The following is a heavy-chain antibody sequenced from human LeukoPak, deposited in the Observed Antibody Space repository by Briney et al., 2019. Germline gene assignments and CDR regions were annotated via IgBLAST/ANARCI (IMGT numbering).Heavy chain of an antibody. CDR1: GGSISSSSYY. CDR3: ARGGVDTAMAPDMDV. D-gene: IGHD5-18*01. J-gene: IGHJ6*03. Sequence: SETLSLTCTVSGGSISSSSYYWGWIRQPPGKGLEWIGSIYYSGSTYYNPSLKSRVTISVDTSKNQFSLKLSSVTAADTAVYYCARGGVDTAMAPDMDVWGKGTTVTVSS. V-gene: IGHV4-39*07. CDR2: IYYSGST.